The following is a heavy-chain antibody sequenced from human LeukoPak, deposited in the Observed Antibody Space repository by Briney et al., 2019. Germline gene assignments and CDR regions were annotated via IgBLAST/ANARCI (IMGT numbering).Heavy chain of an antibody. CDR1: GYSISSGYY. Sequence: SETLSLTCTVSGYSISSGYYWGWIRQPPGKGLEWIGSIYHSGSTYYNPSLKSRVTISVDTSKNQFSLKLSSVTAADTAVYYCARVGDFWSGPYYYYMDVWGKGTTVTVSS. D-gene: IGHD3-3*01. CDR3: ARVGDFWSGPYYYYMDV. J-gene: IGHJ6*03. V-gene: IGHV4-38-2*02. CDR2: IYHSGST.